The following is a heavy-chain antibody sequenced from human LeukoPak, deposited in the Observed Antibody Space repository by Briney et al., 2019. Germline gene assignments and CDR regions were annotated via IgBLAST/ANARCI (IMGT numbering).Heavy chain of an antibody. CDR2: IRCDGSNK. V-gene: IGHV3-30*02. D-gene: IGHD3-10*01. CDR1: GFTFSSYG. CDR3: AGSYYGSGSYP. Sequence: GGSLRLSCAASGFTFSSYGMHWVRQAPGKGLEWVAFIRCDGSNKYYADSVKGRFTISRDNSKNTLYLQMNSLRAEDTAVYYCAGSYYGSGSYPWGQGTLVTVSS. J-gene: IGHJ5*02.